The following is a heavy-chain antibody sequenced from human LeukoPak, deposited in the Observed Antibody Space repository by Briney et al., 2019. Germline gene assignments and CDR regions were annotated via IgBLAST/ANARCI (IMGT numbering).Heavy chain of an antibody. J-gene: IGHJ4*02. CDR2: ISYDGSNK. CDR3: AKERIAVAGDYYFDY. CDR1: GFTFSSYA. D-gene: IGHD6-19*01. V-gene: IGHV3-30*04. Sequence: PGGSLRLSCAASGFTFSSYAMHWVRQAPGKGLEWVSFISYDGSNKYYADSVKGRFTTSRDNAKNSLYLQMNSLRAEDTAVYYCAKERIAVAGDYYFDYWGQGTLVTVSS.